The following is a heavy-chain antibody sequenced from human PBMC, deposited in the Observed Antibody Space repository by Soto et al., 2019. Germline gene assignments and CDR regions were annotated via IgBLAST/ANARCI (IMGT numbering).Heavy chain of an antibody. CDR3: ARGGGSGYDPLDY. J-gene: IGHJ4*02. CDR1: GFTFSSYG. D-gene: IGHD5-12*01. V-gene: IGHV3-33*01. Sequence: ESGGGVVQPGRSLRLSCAASGFTFSSYGMHWVRQAPGKGLEWVAVIWYDGSNKYYADSVKGRFTISRDNSKNTLYLQMNSLRAEDTAVYYCARGGGSGYDPLDYWGQGTLVTVSS. CDR2: IWYDGSNK.